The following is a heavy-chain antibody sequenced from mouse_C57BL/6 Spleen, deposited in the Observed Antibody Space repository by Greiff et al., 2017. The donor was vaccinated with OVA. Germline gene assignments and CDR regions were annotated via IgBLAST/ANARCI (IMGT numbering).Heavy chain of an antibody. CDR2: IRNKANGYTT. Sequence: EVQGVESGGGLVQPGGSLSLSCAASGFTFTDYYMSWVRQPPGKALEWLGFIRNKANGYTTEYSASVKGRFTISRDNSQSILYLQMNALRAEDSATYYCARSSTGPSYWYFDVWGTGTTVTVSS. V-gene: IGHV7-3*01. CDR3: ARSSTGPSYWYFDV. J-gene: IGHJ1*03. CDR1: GFTFTDYY. D-gene: IGHD2-1*01.